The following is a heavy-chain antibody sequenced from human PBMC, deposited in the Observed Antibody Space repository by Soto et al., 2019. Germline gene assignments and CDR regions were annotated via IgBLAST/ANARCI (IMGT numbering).Heavy chain of an antibody. CDR3: AREAFAGGYTSGWFDP. CDR2: INYRGTT. CDR1: GASIASGGHY. D-gene: IGHD5-12*01. Sequence: QVQLQESGPGLVKPSQTLSLTCSVSGASIASGGHYWTRNRQHPGKGLEWVGNINYRGTTHYNPSIRSLVTIFMDPSKSTFSLYLPSVTAADTAVYFCAREAFAGGYTSGWFDPWGQGHLVTVSS. J-gene: IGHJ5*02. V-gene: IGHV4-31*01.